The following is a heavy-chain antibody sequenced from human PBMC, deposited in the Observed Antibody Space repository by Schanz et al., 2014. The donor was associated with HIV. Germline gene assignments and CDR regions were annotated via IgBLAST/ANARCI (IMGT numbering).Heavy chain of an antibody. J-gene: IGHJ6*02. CDR2: IWDYGSNK. CDR1: GFTFSSYA. CDR3: ARSPSYGMDV. V-gene: IGHV3-33*08. Sequence: QVQLVESGGGVVQPGRSLRLSCAASGFTFSSYAMHWVRQAPGKGLEGVAVIWDYGSNKYYADSVKGRFTISRDNSKNTLYLQMNSLRAEDTAVYYCARSPSYGMDVWGQGTTVTVSS.